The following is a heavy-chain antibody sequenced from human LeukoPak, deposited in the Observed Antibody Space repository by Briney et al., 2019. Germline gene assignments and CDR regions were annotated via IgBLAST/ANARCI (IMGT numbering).Heavy chain of an antibody. D-gene: IGHD2-2*01. CDR3: ATYSSSNGREFQC. CDR1: GFTFSNYW. CDR2: IQQHGSET. Sequence: GGSLRLSCEGSGFTFSNYWMSWVRQAPGKGLEWVANIQQHGSETYYGDSVKGRFTISRDNAKNSLYLQMNSLRAEDTAVYYCATYSSSNGREFQCWGQGTLVTVSS. V-gene: IGHV3-7*01. J-gene: IGHJ1*01.